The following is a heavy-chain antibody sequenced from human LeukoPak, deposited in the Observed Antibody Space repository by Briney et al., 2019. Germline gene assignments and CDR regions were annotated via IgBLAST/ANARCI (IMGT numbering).Heavy chain of an antibody. Sequence: PGGSLRLSCAASGFTFKTYWMHWVRQAPGKGLVWVSRINPDGRTTNYADSVKGRFTISRDNAKNTLYLQMNSLRVEDTATYYCAKVDGSGNSVFVYWGQGTLVPVSS. CDR3: AKVDGSGNSVFVY. CDR2: INPDGRTT. V-gene: IGHV3-74*01. D-gene: IGHD3-22*01. CDR1: GFTFKTYW. J-gene: IGHJ4*02.